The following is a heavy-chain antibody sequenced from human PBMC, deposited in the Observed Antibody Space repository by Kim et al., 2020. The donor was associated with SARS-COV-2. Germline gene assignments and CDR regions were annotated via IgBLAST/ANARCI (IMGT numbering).Heavy chain of an antibody. V-gene: IGHV7-4-1*02. Sequence: ASVKVSCKASGYTFTSYAINWVRQAPGQGLEWMGWINTNTGNPTYAQGFTGRFVFSLDTSVNTAYLQISSLKAEDTAVYYCARDPGASTIFGVVIRNPNYYGMDVWGQGTTVTVSS. CDR3: ARDPGASTIFGVVIRNPNYYGMDV. J-gene: IGHJ6*02. CDR1: GYTFTSYA. CDR2: INTNTGNP. D-gene: IGHD3-3*01.